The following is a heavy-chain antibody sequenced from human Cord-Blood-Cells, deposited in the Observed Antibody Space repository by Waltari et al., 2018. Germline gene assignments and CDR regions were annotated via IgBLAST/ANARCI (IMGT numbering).Heavy chain of an antibody. Sequence: QVQLVQSGAEVKKPGSSVKVSCTASGGTFSSYAISWVRQAPGQGLEWMGGIIPIFGTANYAQKFQGRVTITADESTSTAYMELSSLRSEDTAVYYCARASCFLEWFLFDYWGQGTLVTVSS. D-gene: IGHD3-3*01. J-gene: IGHJ4*02. CDR1: GGTFSSYA. CDR3: ARASCFLEWFLFDY. CDR2: IIPIFGTA. V-gene: IGHV1-69*01.